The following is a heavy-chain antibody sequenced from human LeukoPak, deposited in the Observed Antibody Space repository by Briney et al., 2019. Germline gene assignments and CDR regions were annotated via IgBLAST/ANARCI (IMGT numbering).Heavy chain of an antibody. CDR1: GFTFSSYG. D-gene: IGHD6-19*01. CDR2: ISYDGSNK. Sequence: SGGSLRLSCAASGFTFSSYGMHWVRQAPGKGLEWVAVISYDGSNKYYADSVKGRFTISRDNSKNTLYLQMNSLRAEDTAVYCCAKDRVKEWLAYFDYWGQGTLVTVSS. V-gene: IGHV3-30*18. J-gene: IGHJ4*02. CDR3: AKDRVKEWLAYFDY.